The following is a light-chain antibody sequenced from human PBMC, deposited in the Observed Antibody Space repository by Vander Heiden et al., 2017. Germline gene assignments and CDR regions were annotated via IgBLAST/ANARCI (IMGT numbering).Light chain of an antibody. CDR3: CSYAGSRTVV. J-gene: IGLJ2*01. Sequence: QSALTQPASVSGSPGQSITISCTGTSNDIRSYNLVSWYQQHPGEAPKLIIYEVTKRPLGVSSRFSGSKSGNTASLTISGLQAEDGAHYHCCSYAGSRTVVFGGGTSLTVL. CDR2: EVT. V-gene: IGLV2-23*02. CDR1: SNDIRSYNL.